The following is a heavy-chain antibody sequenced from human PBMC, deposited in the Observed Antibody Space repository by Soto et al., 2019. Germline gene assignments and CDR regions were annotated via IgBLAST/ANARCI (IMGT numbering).Heavy chain of an antibody. D-gene: IGHD2-15*01. J-gene: IGHJ4*02. CDR3: ARALGYCSGGSCEPFDY. V-gene: IGHV1-8*01. CDR1: GYTFTSYD. Sequence: QVQLVQSGAEVKKPGASVKVSCKASGYTFTSYDINWVRQATGQGLEWMGWMNPNSGNTGYAQKVQGRVTMTRNTSISTAYMELSSLRSEDTAVYYCARALGYCSGGSCEPFDYWGQGTLVTVSS. CDR2: MNPNSGNT.